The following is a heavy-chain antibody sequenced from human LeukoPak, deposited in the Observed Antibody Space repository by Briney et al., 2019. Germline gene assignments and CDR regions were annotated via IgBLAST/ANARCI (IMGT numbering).Heavy chain of an antibody. V-gene: IGHV4-39*07. CDR1: GGSISSYY. CDR3: ARTDLRSRSAPFDY. Sequence: PSETLSLTCTVSGGSISSYYWGWIRQPPGKGLEWIGSIYYSGSTYYNPSLKSRVTISVDTSKNQFSLKLSSVTAADTAVYYCARTDLRSRSAPFDYWGQGTLVTVSS. J-gene: IGHJ4*02. CDR2: IYYSGST.